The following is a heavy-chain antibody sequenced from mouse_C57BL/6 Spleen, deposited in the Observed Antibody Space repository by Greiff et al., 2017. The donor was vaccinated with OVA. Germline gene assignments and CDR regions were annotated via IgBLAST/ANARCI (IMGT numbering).Heavy chain of an antibody. CDR3: ARDRRHNSPFAY. J-gene: IGHJ3*01. CDR2: ISYDGSN. Sequence: EVKLQESGPGLVKPSPSLSLTCSVTGYSITSGYYWNWIRQFPGNKLEWLGYISYDGSNNYHPSLKNRISITRDTYMNQCCLKLDAVTTEDTATYYCARDRRHNSPFAYWGQGTLLTVSA. CDR1: GYSITSGYY. D-gene: IGHD6-1*01. V-gene: IGHV3-6*01.